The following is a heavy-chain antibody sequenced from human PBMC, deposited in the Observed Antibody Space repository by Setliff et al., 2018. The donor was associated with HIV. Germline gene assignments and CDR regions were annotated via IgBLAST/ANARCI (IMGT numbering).Heavy chain of an antibody. CDR1: GGSISSSSYY. Sequence: SETLSLTCTVSGGSISSSSYYWGWIRQPPGKGLEWIGSIYYSGSTYYNPSLKTRVTISVDTSKNQFSLDLRSVTAADTAVYYCARAGGSGDAFDIWGQGAMVTVSS. J-gene: IGHJ3*02. CDR3: ARAGGSGDAFDI. D-gene: IGHD3-10*01. V-gene: IGHV4-39*07. CDR2: IYYSGST.